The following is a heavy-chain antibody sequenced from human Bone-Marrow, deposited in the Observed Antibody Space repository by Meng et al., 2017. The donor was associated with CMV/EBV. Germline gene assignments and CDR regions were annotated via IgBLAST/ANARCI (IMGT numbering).Heavy chain of an antibody. CDR3: ARDQAIVVATNWFDP. J-gene: IGHJ5*02. CDR2: TYYRSKWYN. CDR1: SVSSNSAA. D-gene: IGHD3-22*01. V-gene: IGHV6-1*01. Sequence: SVSSNSAAWNWIRQSPSRGLEWLGRTYYRSKWYNDYAVSVKSRITINPDTSKNQFSLQLNSVTPEDTAVYYCARDQAIVVATNWFDPWGQGTLVTVSS.